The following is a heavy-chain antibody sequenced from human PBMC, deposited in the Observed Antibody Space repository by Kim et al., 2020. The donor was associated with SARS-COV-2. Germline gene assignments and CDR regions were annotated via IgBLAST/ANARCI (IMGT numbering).Heavy chain of an antibody. J-gene: IGHJ4*02. CDR2: GTT. Sequence: GTTDYAAPVKGRFTISRADSQSTLYLQMNSLKTEDTALYYCATDRGGLTHWGQGTLVTVSS. D-gene: IGHD3-16*01. CDR3: ATDRGGLTH. V-gene: IGHV3-15*01.